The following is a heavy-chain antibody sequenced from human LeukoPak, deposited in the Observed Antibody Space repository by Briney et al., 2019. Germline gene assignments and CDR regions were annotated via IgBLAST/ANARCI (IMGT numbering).Heavy chain of an antibody. D-gene: IGHD6-13*01. Sequence: GGSLRLSCAVSGFTFSSHAMLWVRQAPGKGLEYVSAISSNGGTTYYANSVKGRFTISRDNSKNTLYLQMGSLRAEDMAVYYCAKEIHSSSWYNAFDIWGQGTMVTVSS. CDR3: AKEIHSSSWYNAFDI. J-gene: IGHJ3*02. CDR1: GFTFSSHA. V-gene: IGHV3-64*01. CDR2: ISSNGGTT.